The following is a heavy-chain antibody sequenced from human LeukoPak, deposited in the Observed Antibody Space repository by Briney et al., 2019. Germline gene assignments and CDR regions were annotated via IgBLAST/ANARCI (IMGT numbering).Heavy chain of an antibody. V-gene: IGHV3-33*01. CDR1: GFTFSNYV. Sequence: PGGSLRLSCAASGFTFSNYVMHWVRQAPGKGLEWVAVIWYDGSNKEYADSVKGRFTISRDKSKNTLYLEMNSLRAEDTAVYYCARGRPHGNDYWGQGTLVTVSS. J-gene: IGHJ4*02. CDR3: ARGRPHGNDY. D-gene: IGHD4-23*01. CDR2: IWYDGSNK.